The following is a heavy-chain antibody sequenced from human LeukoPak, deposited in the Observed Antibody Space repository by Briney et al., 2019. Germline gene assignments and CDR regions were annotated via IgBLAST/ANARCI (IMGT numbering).Heavy chain of an antibody. CDR2: IWYDGSNK. J-gene: IGHJ3*02. D-gene: IGHD1-1*01. CDR1: GFTFSSYG. Sequence: GGSLRLSCAASGFTFSSYGMHWVRQAPGKGLEWVAVIWYDGSNKYYADSVKGRFTISRDNSKNTLYLQMNSLGAEDTAVYYCAKGRGLERGAFDIWGQGTMVTVSS. CDR3: AKGRGLERGAFDI. V-gene: IGHV3-33*06.